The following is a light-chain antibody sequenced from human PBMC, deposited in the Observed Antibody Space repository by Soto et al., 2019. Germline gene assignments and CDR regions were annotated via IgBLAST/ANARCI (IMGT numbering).Light chain of an antibody. Sequence: QSALTQPASVSGSPGQSVAISCTGTSSDVGAYNYISWYQQHPGKAPKLLPSEVSNRPSGVSDRFSGSESGNTASLIISRLQAEDEADYYCSSLTTSFTDVFGTGTKVTVL. CDR2: EVS. J-gene: IGLJ1*01. V-gene: IGLV2-14*01. CDR3: SSLTTSFTDV. CDR1: SSDVGAYNY.